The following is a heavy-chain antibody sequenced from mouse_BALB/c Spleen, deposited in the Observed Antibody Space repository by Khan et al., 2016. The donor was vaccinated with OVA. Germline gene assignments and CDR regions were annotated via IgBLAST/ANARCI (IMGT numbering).Heavy chain of an antibody. D-gene: IGHD1-1*01. CDR2: ISGDSSTV. V-gene: IGHV5-17*02. CDR1: GFTFSTYG. J-gene: IGHJ2*01. Sequence: EVELVESGGGLVQPGGSRKLSCAASGFTFSTYGMHWVRPALEKGLEWVAYISGDSSTVYYADTVKGRFTISSENPKNTLFLQMTSLMSEDTSRYYCATSYFYGYYFDYWGPGTTLTVSS. CDR3: ATSYFYGYYFDY.